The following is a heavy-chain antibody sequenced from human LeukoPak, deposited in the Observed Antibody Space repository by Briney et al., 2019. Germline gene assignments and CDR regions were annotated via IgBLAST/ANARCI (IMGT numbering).Heavy chain of an antibody. J-gene: IGHJ5*02. V-gene: IGHV4-34*01. CDR3: ARVPGGGSSSWYADP. D-gene: IGHD6-13*01. CDR1: GGSFSGYY. Sequence: SETLSLTCAVYGGSFSGYYWSWIRQPPGKGLEWIGEINHSGSTNYNPSLKSRVTISVDTCKNQFSLKLSSVTAADTAVYFCARVPGGGSSSWYADPWGQGTLVTVSS. CDR2: INHSGST.